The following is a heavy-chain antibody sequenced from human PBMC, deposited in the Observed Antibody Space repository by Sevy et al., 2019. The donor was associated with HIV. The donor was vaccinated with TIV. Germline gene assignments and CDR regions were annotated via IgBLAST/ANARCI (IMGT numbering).Heavy chain of an antibody. J-gene: IGHJ4*02. Sequence: GGSLSSSFAASGFTVRSNYRSGARQAPGKGLGGVSVIYSGGSTFYADSVKGRFTISRDSSKNTLYLQVSSLRAEDTAVYYCARGGDCSGGSCYDYWGQGTLVTVSS. D-gene: IGHD2-15*01. CDR1: GFTVRSNY. V-gene: IGHV3-53*01. CDR3: ARGGDCSGGSCYDY. CDR2: IYSGGST.